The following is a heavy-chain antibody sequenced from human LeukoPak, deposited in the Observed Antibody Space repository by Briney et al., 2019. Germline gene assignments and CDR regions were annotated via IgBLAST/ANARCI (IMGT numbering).Heavy chain of an antibody. V-gene: IGHV4-59*01. CDR2: IYYSGST. CDR1: GGSISSYY. CDR3: ARVHGSGSQLGAYYFDY. Sequence: PSETLSLTCTDSGGSISSYYWSWIRQPPGKGLEWIGYIYYSGSTNYNPSLKSRVTISVDTSKNQFSLKLSSVTAADTAVYYCARVHGSGSQLGAYYFDYWGQGTLVTVS. J-gene: IGHJ4*02. D-gene: IGHD3-10*01.